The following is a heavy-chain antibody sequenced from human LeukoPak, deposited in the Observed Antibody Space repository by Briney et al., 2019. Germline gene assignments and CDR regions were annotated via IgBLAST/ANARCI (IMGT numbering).Heavy chain of an antibody. Sequence: SETLSLTCTVSGYSTSSGNYWDWIRQPPGKGLEWIGSIYHSGSTYYNPSLKSRVTISVDTSKNQFSLKLSSVTAADTAVYYCVKRYCSSTTCYDDRGAFDYWGQGTLVTVSS. V-gene: IGHV4-38-2*02. D-gene: IGHD2-2*01. CDR1: GYSTSSGNY. CDR3: VKRYCSSTTCYDDRGAFDY. J-gene: IGHJ4*02. CDR2: IYHSGST.